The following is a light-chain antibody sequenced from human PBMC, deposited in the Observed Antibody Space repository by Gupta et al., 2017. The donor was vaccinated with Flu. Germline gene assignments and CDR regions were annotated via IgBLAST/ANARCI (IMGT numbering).Light chain of an antibody. J-gene: IGKJ3*01. CDR1: QDISNY. CDR3: QQYDNLPLT. CDR2: DAS. V-gene: IGKV1-33*01. Sequence: DIQMTQPPSSLSASVGDRVTITCQASQDISNYLNWYQQKPGKAPKLLIYDASNLETGVPSRFSGSGSGTDFTFTISSLQPEDIATYYCQQYDNLPLTFGHGTKVDIK.